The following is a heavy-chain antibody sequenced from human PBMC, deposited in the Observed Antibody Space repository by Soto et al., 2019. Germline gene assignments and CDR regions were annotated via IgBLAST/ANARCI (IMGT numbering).Heavy chain of an antibody. CDR1: GDSVSSNSAA. CDR3: AKLTIPPDPWLQSQDAFAI. CDR2: TYYRSKWYN. J-gene: IGHJ3*02. D-gene: IGHD3-3*01. Sequence: PSQTLSLTCAISGDSVSSNSAAWNWIRQSPSRGLEWLGRTYYRSKWYNDYAVSVKSRITINPDTSKNQFSLQLNSVTPEDTAVYYCAKLTIPPDPWLQSQDAFAIWGQGTMVTVSS. V-gene: IGHV6-1*01.